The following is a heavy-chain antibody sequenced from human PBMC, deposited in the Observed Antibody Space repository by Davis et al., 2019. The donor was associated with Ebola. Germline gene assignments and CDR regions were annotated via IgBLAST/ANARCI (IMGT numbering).Heavy chain of an antibody. CDR3: AREGDIAYYYDSSGPPPFDY. CDR2: IYPNSGGT. CDR1: GYTFTGYY. Sequence: ASVKVSCKASGYTFTGYYMQWVRQAPGQGLEWMGWIYPNSGGTNYAQKFQDRVTVTRDTSISTAYMELSRLRSDDTAVYYCAREGDIAYYYDSSGPPPFDYWGQGTLVTVSS. D-gene: IGHD3-22*01. V-gene: IGHV1-2*02. J-gene: IGHJ4*02.